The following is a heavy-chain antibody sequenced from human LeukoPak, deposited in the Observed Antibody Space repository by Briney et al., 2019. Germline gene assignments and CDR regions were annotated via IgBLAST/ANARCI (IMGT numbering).Heavy chain of an antibody. Sequence: HPGRSLRLSCAASGLTAGDYYMDWVRRTPGKGLEWVGRSRNKGNSYSTDFAATVKGRFTISRDESKNSLFLQMNGLKIEDTAVYYCVRVQTGGAFDIWGQGTMVTVST. CDR2: SRNKGNSYST. J-gene: IGHJ3*02. D-gene: IGHD1-1*01. CDR1: GLTAGDYY. CDR3: VRVQTGGAFDI. V-gene: IGHV3-72*01.